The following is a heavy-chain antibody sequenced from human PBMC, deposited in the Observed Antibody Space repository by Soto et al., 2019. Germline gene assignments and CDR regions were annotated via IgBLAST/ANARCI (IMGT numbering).Heavy chain of an antibody. CDR1: GGSFSGYY. CDR3: AREAFEDDFWSGYYRYYGMDV. J-gene: IGHJ6*02. CDR2: INHSGST. Sequence: SETLSLTCAVYGGSFSGYYWSWIRQPPGKGLEWIGEINHSGSTNYNPSLKSRVTISVDTSKNQFSMKLSSVTAADTAVYYCAREAFEDDFWSGYYRYYGMDVWGQGTTVTVSS. D-gene: IGHD3-3*01. V-gene: IGHV4-34*01.